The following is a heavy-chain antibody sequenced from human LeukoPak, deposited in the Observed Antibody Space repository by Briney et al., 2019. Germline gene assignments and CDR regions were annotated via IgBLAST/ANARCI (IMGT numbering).Heavy chain of an antibody. V-gene: IGHV3-7*01. CDR3: ARISYYGGTPHFDY. CDR2: IKQDGSEK. CDR1: GFIFTNYW. Sequence: GGSLRLSCAASGFIFTNYWMGWVRQAPGKGLEWVANIKQDGSEKYYVDSVKGRFTISRDNAKNSLYLQMNSLRVEGTALFYCARISYYGGTPHFDYWGQGTLVTVSS. D-gene: IGHD4-23*01. J-gene: IGHJ4*02.